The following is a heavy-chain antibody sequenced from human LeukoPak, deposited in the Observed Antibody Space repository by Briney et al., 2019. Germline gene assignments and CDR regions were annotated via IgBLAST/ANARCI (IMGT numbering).Heavy chain of an antibody. D-gene: IGHD3-16*02. CDR2: IHYDGNT. V-gene: IGHV4-39*07. CDR1: GGSLRSSTYY. Sequence: SETLSLTCTVSGGSLRSSTYYWAWIRQPPGKGLEWLGSIHYDGNTFDNPSLKSRVAMSVDTSRNHFSLKMTSVTAADTAVYYCARDNRSLLDSWGQGILVTVSS. J-gene: IGHJ4*02. CDR3: ARDNRSLLDS.